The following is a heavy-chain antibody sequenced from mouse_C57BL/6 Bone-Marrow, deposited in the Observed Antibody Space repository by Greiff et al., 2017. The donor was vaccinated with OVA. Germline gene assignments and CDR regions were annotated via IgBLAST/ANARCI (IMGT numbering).Heavy chain of an antibody. CDR2: IYPGSRST. D-gene: IGHD1-1*01. Sequence: QVQLQQPGAELVKPGASVKMSCKASGYTFTSYWITWVKQRPGQGLEWIGDIYPGSRSTNYNEKFKSKATLTVDTSSSTAYMQLSSLTSEDSAVYYCGITTVVAPPYAMDYWGQGTSVTVSS. CDR3: GITTVVAPPYAMDY. CDR1: GYTFTSYW. J-gene: IGHJ4*01. V-gene: IGHV1-55*01.